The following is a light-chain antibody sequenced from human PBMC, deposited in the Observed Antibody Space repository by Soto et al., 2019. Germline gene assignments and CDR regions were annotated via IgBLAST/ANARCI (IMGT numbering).Light chain of an antibody. V-gene: IGKV1-17*01. CDR1: QSISSY. J-gene: IGKJ4*01. CDR2: VAS. Sequence: DIQLTQSPSFLSASVGDRVTINYRASQSISSYLNWYQQKPGKAPKRLIYVASSLQSGVPSRFSGSGSGTEFTLTISSLQPEDVATYYCLQHNSYPLTFGGGTKVDIK. CDR3: LQHNSYPLT.